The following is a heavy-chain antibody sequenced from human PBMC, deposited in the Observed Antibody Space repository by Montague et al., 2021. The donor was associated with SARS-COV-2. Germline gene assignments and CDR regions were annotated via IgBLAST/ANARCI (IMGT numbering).Heavy chain of an antibody. CDR1: GGSISSYY. J-gene: IGHJ3*02. CDR2: IYTSWST. CDR3: ARGALFYDSSGYYSDAFDI. V-gene: IGHV4-4*07. Sequence: SETLSLTCTVSGGSISSYYWNWIRQSAGKGLEWIGRIYTSWSTNYDPSLKSRVTMSADTSKNQFSLKLSSVTAADTAVYYCARGALFYDSSGYYSDAFDIWGQGTMVTVSS. D-gene: IGHD3-22*01.